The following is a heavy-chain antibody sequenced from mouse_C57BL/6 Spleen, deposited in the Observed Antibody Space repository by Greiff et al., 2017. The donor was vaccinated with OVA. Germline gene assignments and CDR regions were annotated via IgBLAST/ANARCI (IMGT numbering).Heavy chain of an antibody. CDR1: GFSFNTYA. D-gene: IGHD1-1*01. V-gene: IGHV10-1*01. CDR2: IRSKSNNYAT. J-gene: IGHJ2*01. CDR3: VRHLDYYGSSLDY. Sequence: EVKLQESGGGLVQPKGSLKLSCAASGFSFNTYAMNWVRQAPGKGLEWVARIRSKSNNYATYYADSVKDRFTISRDDSESMLNLQMNNLKTEDTAMYYCVRHLDYYGSSLDYWGQGTTLTVSS.